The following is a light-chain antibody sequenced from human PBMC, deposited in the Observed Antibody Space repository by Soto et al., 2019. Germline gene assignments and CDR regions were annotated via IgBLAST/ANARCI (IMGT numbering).Light chain of an antibody. Sequence: EIVLTQSPATLSLSPGERATLSCRASQSVTSYLAWYQQKPGQAPRLLIYDVSNRASGIPARFSGSGSETDFTLTISSLEPEDFAVYYCQQHSDWPLTFGQGTRLEIK. V-gene: IGKV3-11*01. CDR3: QQHSDWPLT. J-gene: IGKJ5*01. CDR1: QSVTSY. CDR2: DVS.